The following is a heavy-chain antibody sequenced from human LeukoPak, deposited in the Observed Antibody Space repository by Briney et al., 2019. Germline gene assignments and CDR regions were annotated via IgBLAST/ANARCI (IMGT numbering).Heavy chain of an antibody. CDR2: INHSGST. CDR1: GGSFSGYY. CDR3: ARAQRKSAFDI. J-gene: IGHJ3*02. Sequence: PSETLSLTCAVYGGSFSGYYWSWIRQPPGKGLEWIGEINHSGSTNYNPSLKSRATISVDTSKNQFSLKLSSVTAADTAVYYCARAQRKSAFDIWGQGTMVTVSS. V-gene: IGHV4-34*01.